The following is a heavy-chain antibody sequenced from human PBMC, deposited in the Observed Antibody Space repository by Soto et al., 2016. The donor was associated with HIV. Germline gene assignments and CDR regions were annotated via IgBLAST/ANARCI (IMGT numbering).Heavy chain of an antibody. CDR2: IKSKTDGGTT. V-gene: IGHV3-15*01. CDR1: GFTFSNAW. J-gene: IGHJ6*03. CDR3: TTGQTYYYYMDV. Sequence: EVQLVESGGGLVKPGGSLRLSCAASGFTFSNAWMSWVRQAPGKGLEWVGRIKSKTDGGTTDYAAPVKGRFTISRDDSKNTLYLQMNSLKTEDTAVYYCTTGQTYYYYMDVWGKGTTVTVSS.